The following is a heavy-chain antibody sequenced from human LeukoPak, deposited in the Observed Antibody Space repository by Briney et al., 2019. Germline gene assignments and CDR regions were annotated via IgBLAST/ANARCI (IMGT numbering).Heavy chain of an antibody. D-gene: IGHD6-13*01. CDR1: DGSISSSY. V-gene: IGHV4-59*01. J-gene: IGHJ5*02. CDR3: ARSSWYGNWFDP. Sequence: SDPLSITCTVSDGSISSSYWSWIRQPPGKGQDWIGYIYYTGSTNYNPSLKSRVTISVDTSKNQFSLELSSVTAADTAVYYCARSSWYGNWFDPWGQGTLVTVSS. CDR2: IYYTGST.